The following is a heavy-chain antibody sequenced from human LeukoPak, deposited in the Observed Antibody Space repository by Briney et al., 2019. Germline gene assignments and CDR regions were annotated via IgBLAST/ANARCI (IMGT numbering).Heavy chain of an antibody. CDR1: GFTFSSYA. Sequence: GGSLRLSCAASGFTFSSYAMRWVRQAPGKGLEWVSAISGSGASTYYADSVKGRFTISRDNSKNTLYLQMNSLRAEDTAVYYCAKVAGGWYYLSWDYWGQGTLSPSPQ. D-gene: IGHD6-19*01. CDR2: ISGSGAST. CDR3: AKVAGGWYYLSWDY. J-gene: IGHJ4*02. V-gene: IGHV3-23*01.